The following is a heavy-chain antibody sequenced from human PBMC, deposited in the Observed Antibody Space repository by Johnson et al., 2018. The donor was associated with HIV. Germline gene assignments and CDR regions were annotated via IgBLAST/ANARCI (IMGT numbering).Heavy chain of an antibody. J-gene: IGHJ3*02. CDR1: GFTFSDYY. CDR2: ISSSGTTI. V-gene: IGHV3-11*04. CDR3: ARGSRYSIASPFDI. Sequence: QVQLVESGGGVVQPGGSLRLSCAASGFTFSDYYMSWIRQAPGKGLEWLSYISSSGTTIYYADSVKGRFTISRDNAKNSLYLQMNSLRAEDTAVYYCARGSRYSIASPFDIWGQGTMVTV. D-gene: IGHD6-13*01.